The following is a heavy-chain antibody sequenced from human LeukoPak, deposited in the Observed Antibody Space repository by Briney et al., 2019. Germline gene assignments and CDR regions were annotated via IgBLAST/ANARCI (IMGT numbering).Heavy chain of an antibody. D-gene: IGHD3-22*01. Sequence: GGSLRLSCAASGFTFSSYSMNWVRQAPGKGLEWVSYISSSGSTIYYADSVKGRFTISRDNAKNSLYLQMDSLRAEDTAVYYCARVHDYYDSSGLDYWGQGTLVTVSS. CDR1: GFTFSSYS. CDR2: ISSSGSTI. CDR3: ARVHDYYDSSGLDY. V-gene: IGHV3-48*04. J-gene: IGHJ4*02.